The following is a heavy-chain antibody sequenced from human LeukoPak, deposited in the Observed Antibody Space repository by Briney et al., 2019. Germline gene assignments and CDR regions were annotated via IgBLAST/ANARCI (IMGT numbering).Heavy chain of an antibody. J-gene: IGHJ4*02. CDR1: GDSINSLDL. D-gene: IGHD3-22*01. Sequence: SETLSLTCTVSGDSINSLDLWSWVRQPPGQGLEWIGEMYLSGTTHSNPSVKSRVTTSIDKSKNQFFLNLSSVTAADTAVYYCAGLVGRYSSGLYYYYFDYWGQGTLVTVSS. CDR2: MYLSGTT. CDR3: AGLVGRYSSGLYYYYFDY. V-gene: IGHV4-4*02.